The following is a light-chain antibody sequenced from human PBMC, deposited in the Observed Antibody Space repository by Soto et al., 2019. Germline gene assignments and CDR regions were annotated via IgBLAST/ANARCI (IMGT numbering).Light chain of an antibody. CDR3: SSYTSWRWI. V-gene: IGLV2-14*01. CDR2: EVS. CDR1: NSDVGGYNS. J-gene: IGLJ2*01. Sequence: QSVLTQPASVSGSPGQSITISCTGTNSDVGGYNSVSWYQQHPGKAPKLMIYEVSNRPSGVSNRFSGSKSGNTASLTISGLRAEDEADYYCSSYTSWRWIFGGGTKVTVL.